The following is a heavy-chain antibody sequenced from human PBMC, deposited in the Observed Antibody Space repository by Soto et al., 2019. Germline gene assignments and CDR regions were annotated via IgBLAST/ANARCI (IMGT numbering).Heavy chain of an antibody. Sequence: QVQLVQSGAEVKKPGASVKVSCKTSGYIFTNFALHWVRQATGQRPEWMGWITAGNGNTKYSQNFQGRVTITRDTSATTVYMELSSLRSEATAVYYCARGWGGVAAAGTRLDFWGQGTLVTVSS. D-gene: IGHD6-13*01. J-gene: IGHJ4*02. V-gene: IGHV1-3*01. CDR2: ITAGNGNT. CDR1: GYIFTNFA. CDR3: ARGWGGVAAAGTRLDF.